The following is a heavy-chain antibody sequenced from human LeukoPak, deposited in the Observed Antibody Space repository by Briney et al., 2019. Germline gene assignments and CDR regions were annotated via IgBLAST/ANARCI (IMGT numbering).Heavy chain of an antibody. J-gene: IGHJ3*02. Sequence: SETLSLTCAVYGGSFSGYYWSWIRQPPGKGLEWIGEINHSGSTNYNPSLKSRVTISVDTSKNQFSLKLSSVTAADTAVYYCARVAYGSGSLDAFDIWGQGTMVTVSS. V-gene: IGHV4-34*01. CDR1: GGSFSGYY. D-gene: IGHD3-10*01. CDR2: INHSGST. CDR3: ARVAYGSGSLDAFDI.